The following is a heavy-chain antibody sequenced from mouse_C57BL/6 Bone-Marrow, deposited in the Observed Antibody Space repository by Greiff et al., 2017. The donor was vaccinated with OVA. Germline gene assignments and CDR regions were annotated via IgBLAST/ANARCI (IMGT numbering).Heavy chain of an antibody. V-gene: IGHV1-42*01. Sequence: VQLKESGPELVKPGASVKISCKASGYSFTGYYMNWVKQSPEKSLEWIGEINPSTGGTTYNQKFKAKATLTVDKSSSTAYMQLKSLTSEDSAVYYCARWGRVFDYWGQGTTLTVSS. CDR3: ARWGRVFDY. CDR1: GYSFTGYY. J-gene: IGHJ2*01. CDR2: INPSTGGT.